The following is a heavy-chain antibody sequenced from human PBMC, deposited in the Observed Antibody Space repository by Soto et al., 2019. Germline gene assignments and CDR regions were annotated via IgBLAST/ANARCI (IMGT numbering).Heavy chain of an antibody. CDR2: IYYSGST. V-gene: IGHV4-39*01. Sequence: SETLSLTCTVSGGSISSSSYYWGWIRQPPGKGLEWIGSIYYSGSTYYNPSLKSRVTISVDTPKNQFSLKLSSVTAADTAVYYCARRGGGWAARPAFDIWGQGTMVTVSS. D-gene: IGHD6-6*01. CDR3: ARRGGGWAARPAFDI. J-gene: IGHJ3*02. CDR1: GGSISSSSYY.